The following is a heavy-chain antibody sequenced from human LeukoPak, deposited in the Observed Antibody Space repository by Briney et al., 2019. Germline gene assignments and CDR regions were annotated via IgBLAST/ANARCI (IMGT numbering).Heavy chain of an antibody. D-gene: IGHD2-2*01. J-gene: IGHJ5*02. V-gene: IGHV4-59*01. CDR2: IYYSGST. CDR3: ARELHGYCSSTSCYHLDP. Sequence: SETLSLTCTVSGGSISSYYWSWIRQPPGKGLEWIGYIYYSGSTNYNPSLKSRVTISVDTSKNQFSLKLSSVTAADTAVYYCARELHGYCSSTSCYHLDPWGQGTLVTVSS. CDR1: GGSISSYY.